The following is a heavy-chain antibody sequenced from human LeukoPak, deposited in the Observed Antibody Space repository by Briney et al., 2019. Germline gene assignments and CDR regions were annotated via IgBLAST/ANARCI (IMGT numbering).Heavy chain of an antibody. CDR3: ASGRGFPYYYYYMDV. CDR1: SGSINNGGYH. V-gene: IGHV4-31*03. D-gene: IGHD3-10*01. J-gene: IGHJ6*03. Sequence: SQTLSLTCTVSSGSINNGGYHWNWIRQHPGKGLEWIGYIYYSGSTYYNPSLKSRVTISVDTSKNQFSLKLSSVTAADTAVYYCASGRGFPYYYYYMDVWGKGTTVTVSS. CDR2: IYYSGST.